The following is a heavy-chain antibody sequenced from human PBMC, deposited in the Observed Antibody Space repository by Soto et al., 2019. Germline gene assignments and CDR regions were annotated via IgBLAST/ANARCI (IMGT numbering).Heavy chain of an antibody. CDR3: ATLPYLAAAGPRTDMDV. J-gene: IGHJ6*03. CDR2: FDPEDGET. V-gene: IGHV1-24*01. D-gene: IGHD6-13*01. Sequence: ASVKVSCKVSGYTLTELSMHWVRQAPGKGLEWMGGFDPEDGETIYAQKFQGRVTMTEDTSTDTAYMELSSLRSEDTAVYYCATLPYLAAAGPRTDMDVWGKGTTVTVSS. CDR1: GYTLTELS.